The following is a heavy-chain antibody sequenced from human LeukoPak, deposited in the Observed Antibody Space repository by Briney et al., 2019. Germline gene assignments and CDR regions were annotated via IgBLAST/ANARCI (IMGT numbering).Heavy chain of an antibody. J-gene: IGHJ4*02. CDR1: GLTFSTTW. V-gene: IGHV3-74*01. CDR2: MNGEGTTI. D-gene: IGHD1-7*01. Sequence: GGSLRLSCATSGLTFSTTWMHWVRQAPEKGLMWVSRMNGEGTTIDYADSVKGRFTVSRDYAKNTLFLQMNNLRTEDTALYFCATARNFRFEYWGQGSLVIVSA. CDR3: ATARNFRFEY.